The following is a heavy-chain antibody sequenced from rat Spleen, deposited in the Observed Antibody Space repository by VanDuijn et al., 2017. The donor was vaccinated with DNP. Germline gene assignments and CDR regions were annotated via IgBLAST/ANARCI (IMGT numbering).Heavy chain of an antibody. J-gene: IGHJ2*01. D-gene: IGHD1-10*01. CDR2: ISSGGGT. Sequence: QVQLKESGPGLVQPSQTLSLTCTVSGLSLTSYGVTWVRQPPGKGLEWIAAISSGGGTYYNSTLKSRLSISRDTSKSQVFLKMNSLQTEDTAIYFCTRAFNNYAFFDYWGHGVMVTASS. CDR3: TRAFNNYAFFDY. V-gene: IGHV2S12*01. CDR1: GLSLTSYG.